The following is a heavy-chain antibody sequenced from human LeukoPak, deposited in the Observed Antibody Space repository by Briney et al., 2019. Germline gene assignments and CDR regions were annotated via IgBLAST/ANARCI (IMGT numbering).Heavy chain of an antibody. V-gene: IGHV3-21*01. Sequence: GGSLRLSCAASGFTFSSYSMNWVRQAPGKGLEWVSSISSSSSYIYYADSVKGRFTISRDNAKNSLYLQMNSLRVEDTAVYYCARSRYFDWLSRYYFDYWGQGTLVTVSS. D-gene: IGHD3-9*01. CDR2: ISSSSSYI. J-gene: IGHJ4*02. CDR3: ARSRYFDWLSRYYFDY. CDR1: GFTFSSYS.